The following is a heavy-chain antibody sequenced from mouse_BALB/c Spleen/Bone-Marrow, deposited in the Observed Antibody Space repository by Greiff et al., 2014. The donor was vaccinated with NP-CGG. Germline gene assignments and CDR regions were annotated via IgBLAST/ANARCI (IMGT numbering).Heavy chain of an antibody. CDR1: GVSLNSYG. Sequence: QGQLKDSGPGPVAPSQSLSITFTVSGVSLNSYGVHWGRQPPGKGLEWLGVIWAGGSTNYNSALMSRLSISKDNSKSQVFLKMNSLQTDDTAMYYCARVYLWYFDVWGAGTTVTVSS. CDR3: ARVYLWYFDV. D-gene: IGHD2-3*01. CDR2: IWAGGST. V-gene: IGHV2-9*02. J-gene: IGHJ1*01.